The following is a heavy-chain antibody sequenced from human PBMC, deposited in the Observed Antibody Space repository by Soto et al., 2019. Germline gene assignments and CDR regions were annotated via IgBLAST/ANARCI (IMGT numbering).Heavy chain of an antibody. Sequence: EVQLVESGGGLVQPGGSLTLSCAASGFTFSKYRMHWVRQGPGKGLVWVSSIHTDGTTNYVDSVKGRFTISRDNAKNTLYLQINSLRAEDTAVYYCTRDFEGLGYWGRGTLVTVSS. CDR3: TRDFEGLGY. D-gene: IGHD3-16*01. V-gene: IGHV3-74*01. CDR1: GFTFSKYR. CDR2: IHTDGTT. J-gene: IGHJ4*02.